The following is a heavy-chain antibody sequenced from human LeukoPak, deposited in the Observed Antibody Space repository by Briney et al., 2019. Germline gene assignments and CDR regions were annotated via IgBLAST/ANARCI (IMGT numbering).Heavy chain of an antibody. CDR1: GYSFTSYW. Sequence: GESLKISCKGSGYSFTSYWIGWVRQMPGKSLEWMGIIYPGDSDTRYSPSFRGQVTISADKSISTAYLQWSSLKASDTAMYYCARTYYYDSSGSRAYDYWGQGTLVTVSS. CDR3: ARTYYYDSSGSRAYDY. CDR2: IYPGDSDT. V-gene: IGHV5-51*01. D-gene: IGHD3-22*01. J-gene: IGHJ4*02.